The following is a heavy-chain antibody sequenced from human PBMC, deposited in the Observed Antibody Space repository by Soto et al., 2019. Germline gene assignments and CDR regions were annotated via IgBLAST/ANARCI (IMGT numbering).Heavy chain of an antibody. CDR2: ISYDGSNK. CDR3: ARDTSYYDFWSGYYTFGY. D-gene: IGHD3-3*01. CDR1: GFTFSRYA. J-gene: IGHJ4*02. V-gene: IGHV3-30-3*01. Sequence: ESGGGVVQPGRSLRLSCAASGFTFSRYAMHWVRQAPGKGLEWVAVISYDGSNKYYADSVKGRFTISRDNSKNTLYLQMNSLRAEDTAVYYCARDTSYYDFWSGYYTFGYWGQGTLVTVSS.